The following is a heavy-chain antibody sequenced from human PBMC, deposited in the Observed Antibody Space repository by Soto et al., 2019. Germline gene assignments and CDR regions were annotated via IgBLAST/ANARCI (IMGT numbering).Heavy chain of an antibody. Sequence: SQTLSLTCAISGDSVSSNSAAWNWIRQSPSRGLEWLGRTYYRSKWYNDYAVPVKSRITINPDTSKNQFSLQLNSVTPEDTAVYYCARDTVMITFGGVIAEGWEDGMDVWGQGTTVTVSS. J-gene: IGHJ6*02. V-gene: IGHV6-1*01. CDR1: GDSVSSNSAA. D-gene: IGHD3-16*02. CDR2: TYYRSKWYN. CDR3: ARDTVMITFGGVIAEGWEDGMDV.